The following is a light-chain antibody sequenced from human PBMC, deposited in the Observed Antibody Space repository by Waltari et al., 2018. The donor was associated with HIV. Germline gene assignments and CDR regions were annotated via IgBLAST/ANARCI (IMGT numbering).Light chain of an antibody. V-gene: IGLV1-51*01. CDR1: SSNIANTY. Sequence: QSVLTQPPSVSAAPGQKVTISCSGSSSNIANTYVSWYQQIPGTAPKLLIFDTNKRPSEIPDRFSGSKSGTSATLGITGLQTGDEAEYYCGSWDSSLSVWVFGGGTKLTVL. J-gene: IGLJ3*02. CDR2: DTN. CDR3: GSWDSSLSVWV.